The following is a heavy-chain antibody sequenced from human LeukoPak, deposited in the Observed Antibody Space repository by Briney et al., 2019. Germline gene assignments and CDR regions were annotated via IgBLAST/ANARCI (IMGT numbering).Heavy chain of an antibody. CDR2: IFSGGYT. CDR1: GGSITTYY. Sequence: SEALSLTCIVSGGSITTYYWSWVRQPPGKGLEWMGYIFSGGYTSYNPSLKSRVTLSIDTSKNQFSLKLTSVTAADTAVYYCARRTTSSSGYRDYMDVWGKGTTVTVSS. CDR3: ARRTTSSSGYRDYMDV. V-gene: IGHV4-59*08. J-gene: IGHJ6*03. D-gene: IGHD3-22*01.